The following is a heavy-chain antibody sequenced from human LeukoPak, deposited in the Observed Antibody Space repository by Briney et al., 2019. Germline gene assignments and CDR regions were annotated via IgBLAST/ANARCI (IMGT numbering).Heavy chain of an antibody. CDR1: GYMFTRYY. Sequence: ASVKVSCKASGYMFTRYYMHWVRQAPGQGLEWMGIINPSGGRTSYAQKFQGRVTMTRDMSTSTVYMELSSLRSEDTAVYYCARDDTPSYYGFRSGYPGGLDYWGQGTLVTVSS. D-gene: IGHD3-3*01. CDR2: INPSGGRT. CDR3: ARDDTPSYYGFRSGYPGGLDY. V-gene: IGHV1-46*01. J-gene: IGHJ4*02.